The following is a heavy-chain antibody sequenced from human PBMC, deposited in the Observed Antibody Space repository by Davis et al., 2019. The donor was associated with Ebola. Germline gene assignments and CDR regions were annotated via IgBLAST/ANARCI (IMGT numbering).Heavy chain of an antibody. D-gene: IGHD6-13*01. Sequence: ASVKVSCKASGYTFTSYAINWVRQAPGQGLEWMGWIDTHTGKPTFAQDFTGRLDFSLDTSVNTAYLQISGLRAEDTAVYYCAREGRRPTAAAGLDFWGQGALVTVSS. CDR1: GYTFTSYA. CDR3: AREGRRPTAAAGLDF. CDR2: IDTHTGKP. V-gene: IGHV7-4-1*02. J-gene: IGHJ4*02.